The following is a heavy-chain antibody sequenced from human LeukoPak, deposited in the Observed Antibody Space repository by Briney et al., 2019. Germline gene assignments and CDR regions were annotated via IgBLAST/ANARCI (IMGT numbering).Heavy chain of an antibody. V-gene: IGHV6-1*01. D-gene: IGHD1-26*01. J-gene: IGHJ4*02. CDR3: ARQGGAGRSVDH. CDR2: TYYRSKWYN. CDR1: GDSVSNNGAA. Sequence: SQTLSLTCAISGDSVSNNGAAWNWIRQSPSRGLEWLGRTYYRSKWYNDYAVSVKSRIIINPDTSKNQLSLQLNSVTPEDTAVYYCARQGGAGRSVDHWGQGTLVTVSS.